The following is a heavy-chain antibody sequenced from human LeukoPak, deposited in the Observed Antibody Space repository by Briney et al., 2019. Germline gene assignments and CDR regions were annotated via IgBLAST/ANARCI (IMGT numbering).Heavy chain of an antibody. V-gene: IGHV3-21*01. CDR2: ISSSSSYI. J-gene: IGHJ2*01. CDR3: ARDLEDWYFDL. D-gene: IGHD5-24*01. Sequence: PGGSLGLSCAASGFTFSSYSMNWVRQAPGKGLEWVSSISSSSSYIYYADSVKGRFTISRDNAKNSLYLQMNSLRAEDTAVYYRARDLEDWYFDLWGRGTLVTVSS. CDR1: GFTFSSYS.